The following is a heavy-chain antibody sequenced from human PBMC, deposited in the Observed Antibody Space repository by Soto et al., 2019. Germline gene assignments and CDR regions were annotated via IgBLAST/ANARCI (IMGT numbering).Heavy chain of an antibody. D-gene: IGHD6-19*01. V-gene: IGHV4-61*08. CDR1: GGSISSGGYC. J-gene: IGHJ6*02. CDR2: IYYSGST. CDR3: ARDLTCSGWMDV. Sequence: SETLSLTCAVSGGSISSGGYCWSWIRQPPGKGLEWIGYIYYSGSTSYNPSLKSRVTISVDTSKNQFSLKLSSVTAADTAVYYCARDLTCSGWMDVWGQGTTVTVSS.